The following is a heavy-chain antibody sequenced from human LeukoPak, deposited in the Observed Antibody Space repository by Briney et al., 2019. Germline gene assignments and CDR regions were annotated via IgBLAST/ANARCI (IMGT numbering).Heavy chain of an antibody. D-gene: IGHD1-26*01. Sequence: GSVQVSCKASGYPFTNDSMHWVRQAPGQGLEWMGILNPSGGSTSHAQKFQGRVTMTRDTSTSTVYMELSSLRSEDTAVYYCARDPKGSGSHFYFDYWGQGTLVTVSS. CDR1: GYPFTNDS. V-gene: IGHV1-46*01. CDR2: LNPSGGST. J-gene: IGHJ4*02. CDR3: ARDPKGSGSHFYFDY.